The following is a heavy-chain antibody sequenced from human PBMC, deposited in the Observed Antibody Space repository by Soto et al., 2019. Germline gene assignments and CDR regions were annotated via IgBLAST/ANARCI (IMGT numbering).Heavy chain of an antibody. Sequence: GWSLRLSCAASGFTFSSYGMHLVRQAPGKGLEWVAVISYDGSNKYYADSVKGRFTISRDNSKNTLYLQMNSLRAEDTAVYYCAKRGYGRYNWFDPWGQGTPVTVSS. V-gene: IGHV3-30*18. D-gene: IGHD5-18*01. CDR2: ISYDGSNK. J-gene: IGHJ5*02. CDR3: AKRGYGRYNWFDP. CDR1: GFTFSSYG.